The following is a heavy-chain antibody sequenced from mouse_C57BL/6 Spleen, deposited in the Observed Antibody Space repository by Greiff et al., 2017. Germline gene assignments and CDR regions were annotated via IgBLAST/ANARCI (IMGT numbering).Heavy chain of an antibody. V-gene: IGHV1-64*01. CDR3: AREIITTVVESYWYFDV. J-gene: IGHJ1*03. Sequence: VQLQQPGAELVKPGASVKLSCKASGYTFTSYWMHWVKQRPGQGLEWIGMIHPNSGSTNYNEKFKSKATLTVDKSSSTAYMQLSSLTSEDSAVYYCAREIITTVVESYWYFDVWGTGTTVTVSS. CDR2: IHPNSGST. D-gene: IGHD1-1*01. CDR1: GYTFTSYW.